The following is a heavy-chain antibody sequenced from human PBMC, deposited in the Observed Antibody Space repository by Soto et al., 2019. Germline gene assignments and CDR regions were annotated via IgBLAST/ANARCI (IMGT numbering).Heavy chain of an antibody. D-gene: IGHD3-10*01. V-gene: IGHV1-3*01. CDR2: INAGNGNT. Sequence: ASVKVSCKASGYTFTSYAMHWVRQAPGQRLEWMGWINAGNGNTKYSQKFQGRVTITRDTSASTAYMELSSLRSEDTAVYYCARGWVLLWFGEFTNYMDVWGQGTTVTVSS. CDR3: ARGWVLLWFGEFTNYMDV. J-gene: IGHJ6*03. CDR1: GYTFTSYA.